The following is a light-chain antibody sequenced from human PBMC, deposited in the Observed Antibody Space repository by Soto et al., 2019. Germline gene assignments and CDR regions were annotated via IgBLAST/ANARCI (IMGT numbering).Light chain of an antibody. V-gene: IGKV3-15*01. CDR1: QSVGRN. J-gene: IGKJ2*01. CDR2: GAF. Sequence: EIVLTQSPATLSVSPGEGATLSCRSSQSVGRNLAWYQQKPGQTPRLLIHGAFTRATGIPVRVSGRGSGAEFTLTISSLQSKDSPAYYCQQYNSWPPEYTFGQGTKLEIK. CDR3: QQYNSWPPEYT.